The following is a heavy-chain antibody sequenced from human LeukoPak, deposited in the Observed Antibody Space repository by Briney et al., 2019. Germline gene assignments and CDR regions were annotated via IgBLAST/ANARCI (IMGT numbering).Heavy chain of an antibody. CDR1: GFTFSSYA. CDR3: AKDLRYYYDSSGYSNWFDP. Sequence: PGGSLRLSCAASGFTFSSYAMHWVRQAPGKGLEWVAVISYDGSNKYYADSVKGRFTISRDNSKNTLYLQMNSLRAEDTAVYYCAKDLRYYYDSSGYSNWFDPWGQGTLVTVSS. J-gene: IGHJ5*02. V-gene: IGHV3-30*04. D-gene: IGHD3-22*01. CDR2: ISYDGSNK.